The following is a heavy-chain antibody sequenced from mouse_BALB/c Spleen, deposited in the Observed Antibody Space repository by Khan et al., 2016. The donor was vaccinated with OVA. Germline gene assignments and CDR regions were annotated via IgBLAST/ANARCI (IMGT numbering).Heavy chain of an antibody. CDR1: GFSLTGYG. V-gene: IGHV2-6-7*01. D-gene: IGHD2-10*01. J-gene: IGHJ4*01. Sequence: QVQLKESGPGLVAPSQSLSITCTVSGFSLTGYGVNWVRQPPGKGLEWLGMIWGDGSTDYNSALKSRLNLSKDNSKSQVFLKMNSLQTDDTARYYGARAYYGNYREAMDYWGQGPSAPVSS. CDR3: ARAYYGNYREAMDY. CDR2: IWGDGST.